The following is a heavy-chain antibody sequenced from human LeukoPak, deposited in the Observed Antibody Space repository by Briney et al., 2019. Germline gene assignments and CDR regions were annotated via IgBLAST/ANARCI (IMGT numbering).Heavy chain of an antibody. V-gene: IGHV3-69-1*01. CDR1: GFTFSDYY. Sequence: GGSLRLSCAVSGFTFSDYYMNWVRQAPGKGLEWVSSISSSSTIYYADSVKGRFTISRDNAKNSLYLQMNSLRAEDTAVYYCAGGPNILTGYYTWGQGTLVTVSS. D-gene: IGHD3-9*01. CDR3: AGGPNILTGYYT. CDR2: ISSSSTI. J-gene: IGHJ5*02.